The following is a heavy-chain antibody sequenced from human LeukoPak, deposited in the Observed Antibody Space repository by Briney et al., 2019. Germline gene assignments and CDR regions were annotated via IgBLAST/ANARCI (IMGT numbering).Heavy chain of an antibody. CDR3: ARGGGVYSGTYFDY. CDR2: ISSSGATI. Sequence: GGSLRLSCAASGFTFSSYDMNWVRRAPGKGLEWVSYISSSGATIYYADSVKGRFTISRDNAKKSLYLQVNSLRAEDTAVYYCARGGGVYSGTYFDYWGQGTLVTVSS. CDR1: GFTFSSYD. D-gene: IGHD1-26*01. V-gene: IGHV3-48*03. J-gene: IGHJ4*02.